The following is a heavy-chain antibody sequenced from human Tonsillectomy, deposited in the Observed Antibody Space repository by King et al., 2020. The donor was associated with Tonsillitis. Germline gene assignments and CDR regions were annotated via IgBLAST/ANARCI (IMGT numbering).Heavy chain of an antibody. V-gene: IGHV4-30-4*01. Sequence: QLQESGPGLVKPSQTLSLTCTVSGGSISSGDYYWSWIRQPPGKGLEWIGYIYYSGSTYYNPSLKSRVTISVEQSKNQLSLKVSSVTAADTAVYYCARDYSGYDYFDSWGQGTLVTVSS. J-gene: IGHJ4*02. D-gene: IGHD5-12*01. CDR2: IYYSGST. CDR1: GGSISSGDYY. CDR3: ARDYSGYDYFDS.